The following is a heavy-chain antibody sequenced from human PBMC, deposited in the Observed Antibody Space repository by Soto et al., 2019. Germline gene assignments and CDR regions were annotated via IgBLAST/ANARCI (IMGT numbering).Heavy chain of an antibody. CDR1: GGSISSGDYY. CDR2: IYYSGST. J-gene: IGHJ4*02. V-gene: IGHV4-30-4*01. CDR3: AREDSGYDDY. Sequence: LSETLSLTCTLSGGSISSGDYYWSWIRQPPGKGLEWIGYIYYSGSTYYNPSLKSRVTISVDTSKNQFSLKLSSVTAADTAVYYCAREDSGYDDYWGQGTLVTVSS. D-gene: IGHD5-12*01.